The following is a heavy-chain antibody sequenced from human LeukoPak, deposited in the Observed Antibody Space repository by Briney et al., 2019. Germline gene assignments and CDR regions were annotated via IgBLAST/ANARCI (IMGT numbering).Heavy chain of an antibody. D-gene: IGHD6-19*01. CDR3: ARENTVPYSSGWFYYFDY. V-gene: IGHV3-21*01. CDR1: GFTFSSYS. CDR2: ISSSSSYI. J-gene: IGHJ4*02. Sequence: PGGSLRLSCAASGFTFSSYSMKWVRQAPGKGLEWVSSISSSSSYIYYADSVKGRFTISRDNAKNSLYLQMNSLRAEDTAVYYCARENTVPYSSGWFYYFDYWGQGTLVTVSS.